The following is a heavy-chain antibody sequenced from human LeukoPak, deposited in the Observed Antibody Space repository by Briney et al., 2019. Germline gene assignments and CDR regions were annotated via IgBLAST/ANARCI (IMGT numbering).Heavy chain of an antibody. Sequence: GASVKVSCKASGYTFTGYYMHWVRQAPGQGLEWMGRIIPILGIANYAQKFQGRVTITADKSTSTAYMELSSLRSEDTAVYYCARGVSSGWYVYWGQGTPVTVSS. J-gene: IGHJ4*02. CDR1: GYTFTGYY. CDR2: IIPILGIA. V-gene: IGHV1-69*04. D-gene: IGHD6-19*01. CDR3: ARGVSSGWYVY.